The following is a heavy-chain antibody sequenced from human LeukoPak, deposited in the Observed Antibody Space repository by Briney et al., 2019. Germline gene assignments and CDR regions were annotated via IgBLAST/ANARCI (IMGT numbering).Heavy chain of an antibody. J-gene: IGHJ4*02. Sequence: GESLRLSCAASGFTLTSYGMNWIRQAPVRGLEWVSSITSSGAVYYADSVKGRFTISRDSANNSLYLQMSSLRAEDTALYYCTRAMVRGWEPNISDSWGQGTLVTVSS. CDR1: GFTLTSYG. V-gene: IGHV3-21*01. D-gene: IGHD3-10*01. CDR2: ITSSGAV. CDR3: TRAMVRGWEPNISDS.